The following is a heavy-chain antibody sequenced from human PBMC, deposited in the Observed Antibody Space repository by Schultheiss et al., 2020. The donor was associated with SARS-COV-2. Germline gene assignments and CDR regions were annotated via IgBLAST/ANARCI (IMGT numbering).Heavy chain of an antibody. CDR1: GFTFSSYG. J-gene: IGHJ6*02. D-gene: IGHD2-2*02. V-gene: IGHV3-33*01. CDR3: ASAILVYYYYGMDV. Sequence: GGSLRLSCAASGFTFSSYGMHWVRQAPGKGLEWVAVIWYDGSNKYYADSVKGRFTISRDNSKNTLYLQMNSLRAEDTAVYYCASAILVYYYYGMDVWGQGTTVTVSS. CDR2: IWYDGSNK.